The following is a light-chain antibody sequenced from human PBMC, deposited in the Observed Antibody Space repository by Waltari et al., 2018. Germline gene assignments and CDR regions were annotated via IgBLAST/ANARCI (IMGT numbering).Light chain of an antibody. Sequence: QSALTQPASVSGSPGQSLTLSCSGTSSDVGSYNYVSWYQQHPGTPPKLLIYEFPQRPSGVSGCFLGSKAGNPASLTISGLQPEDEADYFCSSSTPTSILVFGGGTKLTV. CDR3: SSSTPTSILV. CDR1: SSDVGSYNY. V-gene: IGLV2-14*03. CDR2: EFP. J-gene: IGLJ2*01.